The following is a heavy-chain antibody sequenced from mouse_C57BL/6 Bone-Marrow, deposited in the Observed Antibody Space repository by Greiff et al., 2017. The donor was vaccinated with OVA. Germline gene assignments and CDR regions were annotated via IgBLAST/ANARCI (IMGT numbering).Heavy chain of an antibody. CDR3: ARGYY. J-gene: IGHJ2*01. CDR1: GYAFSSYW. V-gene: IGHV1-80*01. CDR2: IYPGAGDT. Sequence: QVQLQQSGAELVKPGASVELSCKASGYAFSSYWMNWVKQRPGKGLEWIGQIYPGAGDTNYNGKFKGKATLTADKTSSTAYMQLSSLASKESEVYSGARGYYWGQGTTLTVSA.